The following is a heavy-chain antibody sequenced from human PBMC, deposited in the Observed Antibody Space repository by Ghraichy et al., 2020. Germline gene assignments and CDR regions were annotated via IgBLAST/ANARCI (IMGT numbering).Heavy chain of an antibody. Sequence: GESLNISCAASRFTFSGYAMSWVRQAPGKGLEWVSLIGGGGGSTYYADSVKGRFTISRDNSKNTLYLQMNSLRAEDTAVYYCARAVHGLGANYFDYWGQGTLVTVSS. CDR3: ARAVHGLGANYFDY. V-gene: IGHV3-23*01. D-gene: IGHD3-16*01. CDR1: RFTFSGYA. J-gene: IGHJ4*02. CDR2: IGGGGGST.